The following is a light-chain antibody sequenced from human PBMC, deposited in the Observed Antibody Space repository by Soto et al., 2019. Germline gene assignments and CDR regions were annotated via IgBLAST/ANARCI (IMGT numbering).Light chain of an antibody. CDR2: GAS. V-gene: IGKV3-20*01. CDR3: QQFGSSPPSWT. Sequence: EIVLRQSPGPLSLSPGERATLSCRASQSVSNSYLAWYQQKPGQAPRLLIYGASSRATGIPDRFSGSGSGTDFTLTISRLEPEDFAVYYCQQFGSSPPSWTFGQGAKV. J-gene: IGKJ1*01. CDR1: QSVSNSY.